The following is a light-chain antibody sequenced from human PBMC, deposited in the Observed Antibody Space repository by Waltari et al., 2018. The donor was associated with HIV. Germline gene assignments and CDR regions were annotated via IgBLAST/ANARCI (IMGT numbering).Light chain of an antibody. CDR3: CSYAGSYTYV. Sequence: QSALTQPRSVSGSPGQSVTLPCTGTSSDVGGFNYVSWSQQHPGNAPKLMIFDVSKRPSGVPDRCSGSRSGNTSSLTISGLQAEDEADYYCCSYAGSYTYVFGTGTKVTVL. V-gene: IGLV2-11*01. J-gene: IGLJ1*01. CDR1: SSDVGGFNY. CDR2: DVS.